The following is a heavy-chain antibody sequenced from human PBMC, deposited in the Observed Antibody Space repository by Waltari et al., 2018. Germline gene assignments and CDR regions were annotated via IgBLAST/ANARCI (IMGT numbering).Heavy chain of an antibody. D-gene: IGHD3-16*02. CDR2: NYAVTGAK. Sequence: QVQLVQSGAEVKKPGASVKVSCTASGYTCTGYYMHWVRQAPGRGLESMGQNYAVTGAKKYARRLQGTGTMTRVTSISTSYMELSMLRSVDTAVYYCSGPSIMITFWGGIVTTLGYWGQGTLVTVSS. CDR3: SGPSIMITFWGGIVTTLGY. CDR1: GYTCTGYY. J-gene: IGHJ4*02. V-gene: IGHV1-2*06.